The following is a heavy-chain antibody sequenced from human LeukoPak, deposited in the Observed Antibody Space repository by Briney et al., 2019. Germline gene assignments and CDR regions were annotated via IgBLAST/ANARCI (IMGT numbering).Heavy chain of an antibody. CDR1: GGSISDYS. J-gene: IGHJ4*02. CDR3: ARWGVAARPWGYYFDY. D-gene: IGHD6-6*01. Sequence: PSETLSLTCTVSGGSISDYSWSWIRQPPGKGLEWIGNIYYSGSANHNPSLKSRVTISRDTPKNQFSLKLSSVTAADTAVYYCARWGVAARPWGYYFDYWGQGTLVTVSS. V-gene: IGHV4-59*08. CDR2: IYYSGSA.